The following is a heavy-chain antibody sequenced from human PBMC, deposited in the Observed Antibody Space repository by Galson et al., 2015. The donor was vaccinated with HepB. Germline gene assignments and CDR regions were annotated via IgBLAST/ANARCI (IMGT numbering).Heavy chain of an antibody. CDR1: GFTFSNVW. CDR3: TTDDLRTGTTGY. Sequence: LRLSCAASGFTFSNVWMSWVRQAPGKGLEWVGRIKSKTDGGTTDYAAPVKGRFSISRDDSKNTLYLQMNSLKTEDTAVYYCTTDDLRTGTTGYWGQGTLVTVSS. J-gene: IGHJ4*02. CDR2: IKSKTDGGTT. D-gene: IGHD1-1*01. V-gene: IGHV3-15*01.